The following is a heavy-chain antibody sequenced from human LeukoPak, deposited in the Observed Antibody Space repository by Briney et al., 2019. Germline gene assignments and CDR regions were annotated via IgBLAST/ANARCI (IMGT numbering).Heavy chain of an antibody. D-gene: IGHD5-24*01. V-gene: IGHV3-23*01. CDR1: GFTFSVYA. CDR3: LREMATITYASDI. Sequence: PGGSLRLSCAASGFTFSVYALSWVRQAPGKGLEWVSAISESGGARNYVDSVKGRVTISRDNSKNTLYLQMSSLRAEETAVYYCLREMATITYASDIWGQGTMVTVSS. J-gene: IGHJ3*02. CDR2: ISESGGAR.